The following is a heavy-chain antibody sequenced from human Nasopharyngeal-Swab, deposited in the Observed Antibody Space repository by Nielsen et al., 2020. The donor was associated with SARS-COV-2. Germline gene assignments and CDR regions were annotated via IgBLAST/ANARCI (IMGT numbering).Heavy chain of an antibody. CDR3: AKSAGIVVPAAMLGTIDY. CDR1: GFTFSSYA. V-gene: IGHV3-23*01. Sequence: GESLKISCAASGFTFSSYAMSWVRQAPGKGLEWVSAISGSGGSTYYADSVKGLFTISRDNSKNTLYLQMNSLRAEDTAVYYCAKSAGIVVPAAMLGTIDYWGQGTLVTVSS. J-gene: IGHJ4*02. D-gene: IGHD2-2*01. CDR2: ISGSGGST.